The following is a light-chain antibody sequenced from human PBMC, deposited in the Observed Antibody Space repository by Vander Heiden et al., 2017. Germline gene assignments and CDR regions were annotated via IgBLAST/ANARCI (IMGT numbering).Light chain of an antibody. Sequence: SYELTQPPSVSLSPGQTASITCSGDKLGDKYACWYQQKPGQSPVLVIYQDSKRPSGIPERFSGSNSGNTATLTISGTQAMDEADYYCQAWDSSNWVFGGGTKLTVL. CDR1: KLGDKY. J-gene: IGLJ3*02. CDR3: QAWDSSNWV. V-gene: IGLV3-1*01. CDR2: QDS.